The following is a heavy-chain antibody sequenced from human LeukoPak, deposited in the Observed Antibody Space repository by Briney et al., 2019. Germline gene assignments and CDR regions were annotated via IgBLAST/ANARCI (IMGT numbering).Heavy chain of an antibody. J-gene: IGHJ3*02. D-gene: IGHD2-2*01. CDR3: ARDLRYCSSTSCYEGTNDAFDI. CDR2: INPSGGST. Sequence: GASVKVSCKASGYTFTSYYMHWVRQAPGQGLEWMGIINPSGGSTSYAQKFQGRATMTRDTSTSTVYMELSSLRSEDTAVYYCARDLRYCSSTSCYEGTNDAFDIWGQGTMVTVSS. CDR1: GYTFTSYY. V-gene: IGHV1-46*03.